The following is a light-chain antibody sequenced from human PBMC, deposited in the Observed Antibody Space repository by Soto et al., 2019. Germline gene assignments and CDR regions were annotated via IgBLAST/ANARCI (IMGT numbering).Light chain of an antibody. CDR1: QRVGYC. CDR3: LQYNDLPQT. CDR2: GSS. J-gene: IGKJ1*01. Sequence: EIVMTQSPATLSVSPGGRATLSCRASQRVGYCLAWYQQRPGQAPRLLIFGSSTRATGIPARFSGSGSEADFTLTISSLHSEDFAVYYCLQYNDLPQTFGQGTKVEI. V-gene: IGKV3-15*01.